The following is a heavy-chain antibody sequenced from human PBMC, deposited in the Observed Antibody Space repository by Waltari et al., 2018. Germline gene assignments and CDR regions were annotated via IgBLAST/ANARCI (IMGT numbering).Heavy chain of an antibody. J-gene: IGHJ4*02. CDR3: ARGGVRLPFDY. Sequence: VQLPESGPGLVKPSETLSLTCAVSGYSIRSRHYWGWIRQPPGKGLEWIGSIYHSGSTYYNPSLKSRVTISVDTSKNQFSLKLSSVTAADTAVYYCARGGVRLPFDYWGQGTLVTVSS. CDR2: IYHSGST. D-gene: IGHD5-12*01. V-gene: IGHV4-38-2*01. CDR1: GYSIRSRHY.